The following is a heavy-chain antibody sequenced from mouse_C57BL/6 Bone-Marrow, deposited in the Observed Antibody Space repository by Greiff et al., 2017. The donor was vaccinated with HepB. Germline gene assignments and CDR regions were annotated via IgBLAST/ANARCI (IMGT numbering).Heavy chain of an antibody. CDR1: GFSFNTYA. D-gene: IGHD4-1*01. CDR2: IRSKSNNYAT. Sequence: EPGGGLVQPKGSLKLSCAASGFSFNTYAMIWVRQAPGKGLEWVARIRSKSNNYATYYADSVKDRFTISRDDSESLLYLQMNNLKTEDTAMYYCVRQESNSHYFDYWGQGTTLTVSS. CDR3: VRQESNSHYFDY. J-gene: IGHJ2*01. V-gene: IGHV10-1*01.